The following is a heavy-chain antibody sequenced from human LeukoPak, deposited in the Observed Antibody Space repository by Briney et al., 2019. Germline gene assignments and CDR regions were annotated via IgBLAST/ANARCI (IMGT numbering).Heavy chain of an antibody. CDR2: IYYSGST. CDR3: ASCLPGEGIDP. V-gene: IGHV4-59*08. Sequence: SETLSLTCTVSGGSISSYYWSWIRQPPGKGLEWIGYIYYSGSTNYNPSLKSRVTMSVDTSKNQFSLKLSSATAADTAVYYCASCLPGEGIDPWGQGTLVTVSS. J-gene: IGHJ5*02. CDR1: GGSISSYY. D-gene: IGHD3-16*01.